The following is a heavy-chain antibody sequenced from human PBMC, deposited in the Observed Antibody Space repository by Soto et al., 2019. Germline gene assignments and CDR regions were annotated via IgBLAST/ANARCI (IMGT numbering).Heavy chain of an antibody. CDR1: GFTFSSYA. CDR2: ISGSGGST. D-gene: IGHD6-6*01. Sequence: GGSLRLSCAASGFTFSSYAMSWVRQAPGKGLEWVSAISGSGGSTYYADSVKGRFTISRDNSKNTLYLQMNSLRAEDTAVYYCAKDAWGSSSELDYYYMDVWGKGTTVTVSS. J-gene: IGHJ6*03. V-gene: IGHV3-23*01. CDR3: AKDAWGSSSELDYYYMDV.